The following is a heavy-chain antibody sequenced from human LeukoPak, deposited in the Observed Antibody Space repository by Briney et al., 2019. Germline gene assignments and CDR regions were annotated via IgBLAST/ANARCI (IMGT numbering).Heavy chain of an antibody. D-gene: IGHD6-19*01. V-gene: IGHV3-53*01. J-gene: IGHJ6*02. CDR1: GFTFSDYY. Sequence: GGSLRLSCAASGFTFSDYYMSWVRQAPGKGLEWVSVIYSGGSTYYADSVKGRFTISRDNSKNTLYLQMNSLRAEDTAVYYCVREGDSSGYLGYYGMDVWGQGTTVTVSS. CDR2: IYSGGST. CDR3: VREGDSSGYLGYYGMDV.